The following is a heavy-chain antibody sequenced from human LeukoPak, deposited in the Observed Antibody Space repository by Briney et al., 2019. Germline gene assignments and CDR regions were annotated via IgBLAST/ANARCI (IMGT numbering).Heavy chain of an antibody. Sequence: ASVKVSCKASGYTFTGYYMHWVRQAPGRGLEWMGWINPNSGGTNYAQKFQGRVTMTRDTSISTAYMELSRLRSDDTAVYYCARDLTRIAATYYYYYMDVWGKGTTVTVSS. CDR3: ARDLTRIAATYYYYYMDV. V-gene: IGHV1-2*02. CDR1: GYTFTGYY. CDR2: INPNSGGT. D-gene: IGHD6-13*01. J-gene: IGHJ6*03.